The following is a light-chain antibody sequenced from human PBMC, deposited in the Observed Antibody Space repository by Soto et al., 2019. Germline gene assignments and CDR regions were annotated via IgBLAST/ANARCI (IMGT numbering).Light chain of an antibody. CDR1: ESVSSN. CDR3: QQYDGWPPWT. V-gene: IGKV3-15*01. J-gene: IGKJ1*01. Sequence: EIVMTQSPATLSVSPGERVTLSCRASESVSSNLAWYQQKPGQAPRLLMYGASTRATDIPARFSGSGSGTEFTLTISSLQSEDFAVYYCQQYDGWPPWTFGQGTKVEIK. CDR2: GAS.